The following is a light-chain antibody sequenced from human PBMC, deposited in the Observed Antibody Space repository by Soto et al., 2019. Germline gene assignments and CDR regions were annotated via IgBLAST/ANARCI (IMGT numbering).Light chain of an antibody. J-gene: IGLJ3*02. CDR3: SSYTGSTTLVV. CDR2: EVS. Sequence: QSVLTQPASVSGSPGQSISISCTGTSSDVGSYNSVSWYQQHPGKAPKLMIFEVSNRPSGVSNRFSGSKSGNTASLTISGLQAADEADYYCSSYTGSTTLVVFGGGTKVTVL. V-gene: IGLV2-14*01. CDR1: SSDVGSYNS.